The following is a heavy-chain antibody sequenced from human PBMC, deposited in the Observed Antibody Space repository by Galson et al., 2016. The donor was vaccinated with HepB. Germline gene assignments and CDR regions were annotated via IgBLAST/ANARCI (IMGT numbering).Heavy chain of an antibody. CDR3: AKWGYNWNLDWLDP. D-gene: IGHD1-1*01. CDR2: ISGSGGST. J-gene: IGHJ5*02. Sequence: SLRLSCAASGFTFSTYAMTWVRQAPGKGLESVSAISGSGGSTYYAGSVKGRFTISRDTSKNTLYLQMNSLRAEDTAVYYCAKWGYNWNLDWLDPWGQGTLVTVSS. V-gene: IGHV3-23*01. CDR1: GFTFSTYA.